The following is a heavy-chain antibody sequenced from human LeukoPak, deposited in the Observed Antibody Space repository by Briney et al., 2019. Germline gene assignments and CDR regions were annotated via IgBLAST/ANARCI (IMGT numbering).Heavy chain of an antibody. CDR3: ARGGWNYVFNS. V-gene: IGHV3-48*03. Sequence: GGSLRLSCAASGFTFNTYEMNWVRQAPGKGLEWVSYISSSASTIYYADYVKGRFTISRDNAKNSLYLHMNSLRAEDTAVYYCARGGWNYVFNSWGQGTLVTVSS. J-gene: IGHJ4*02. CDR2: ISSSASTI. D-gene: IGHD1-7*01. CDR1: GFTFNTYE.